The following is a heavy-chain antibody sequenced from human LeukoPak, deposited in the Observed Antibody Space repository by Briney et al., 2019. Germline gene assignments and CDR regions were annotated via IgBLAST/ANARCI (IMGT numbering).Heavy chain of an antibody. CDR2: ISGSSSDI. J-gene: IGHJ4*02. D-gene: IGHD1-26*01. CDR3: ARRGYHDYSGFDY. V-gene: IGHV3-21*01. CDR1: EFTFRSYS. Sequence: PGGSLRLSCAGSEFTFRSYSMHWVRQAPGKGLEWASSISGSSSDIYYADSVKGRFTISRDNSKNSLYLQMKSLRAEDTALYYCARRGYHDYSGFDYWGQGTLVTVSS.